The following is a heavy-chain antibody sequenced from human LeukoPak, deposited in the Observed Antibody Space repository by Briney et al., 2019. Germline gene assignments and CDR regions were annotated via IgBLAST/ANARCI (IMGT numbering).Heavy chain of an antibody. V-gene: IGHV4-59*08. D-gene: IGHD1/OR15-1a*01. CDR3: ARSIIGTRSKFDY. CDR1: GGSISSYY. CDR2: VYYSWST. Sequence: SETLSLTCTVSGGSISSYYWSWIRQPPGKGLEWIGYVYYSWSTKYNPSLKSRVTISVDTSKNHFSLKLSSVTAADTAVYSCARSIIGTRSKFDYWGQGTLVTVSS. J-gene: IGHJ4*02.